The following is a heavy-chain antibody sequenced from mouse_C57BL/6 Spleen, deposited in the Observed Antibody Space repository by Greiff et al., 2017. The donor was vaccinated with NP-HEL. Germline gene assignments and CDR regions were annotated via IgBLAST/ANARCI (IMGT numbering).Heavy chain of an antibody. CDR2: IDPETGGT. CDR1: GYTFTDYE. V-gene: IGHV1-15*01. Sequence: VQLQQSGAELVRPGASVTLSCKASGYTFTDYEMHWVKQTPVHGLEWIGAIDPETGGTAYNQKFKGKAILTADKSSSTAYMELRSLTSEDSAVYYCTPYHYGSSRYYAMDYWGQGTSVTVSS. D-gene: IGHD1-1*01. CDR3: TPYHYGSSRYYAMDY. J-gene: IGHJ4*01.